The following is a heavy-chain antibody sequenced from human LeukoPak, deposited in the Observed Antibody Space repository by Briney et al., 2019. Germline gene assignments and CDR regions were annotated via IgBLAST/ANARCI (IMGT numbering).Heavy chain of an antibody. CDR3: ARHYYGGSGAFDI. V-gene: IGHV4-61*02. CDR1: GGSISSGSYY. J-gene: IGHJ3*02. Sequence: PSETLSLTCTVSGGSISSGSYYWSWIRQPAGKGLEWIGRIYTSGSTNYNPSLKSRVTMSVDTSENQFSLNLISVTAADTAVYYCARHYYGGSGAFDIWGQGTMVTVSS. CDR2: IYTSGST. D-gene: IGHD4-23*01.